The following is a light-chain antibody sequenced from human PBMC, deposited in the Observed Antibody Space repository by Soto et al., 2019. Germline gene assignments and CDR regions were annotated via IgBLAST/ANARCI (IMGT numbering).Light chain of an antibody. V-gene: IGKV3-20*01. CDR2: GAS. CDR3: QQYDNSPPVT. CDR1: QSLGSNY. Sequence: ENVLTQSPGTPSLSPGEGATLSCRASQSLGSNYLARYQQKPGRAPRLLIFGASSRATGIPDRFTGSGSGTDFTLTISRLEPEDFAVYYCQQYDNSPPVTFGGGTKVDIK. J-gene: IGKJ4*01.